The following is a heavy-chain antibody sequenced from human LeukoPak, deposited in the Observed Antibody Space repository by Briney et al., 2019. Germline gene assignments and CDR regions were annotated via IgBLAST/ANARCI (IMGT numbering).Heavy chain of an antibody. Sequence: GGSLRLSCAASGFTFSAFPMNWVRQAPGKGLEWLSHIKENSASIYYADSVRGRFTISRDEATKSLYLQMNSLRAEDTAIYCCVRDDQWAFDIWGQGTMVTVSP. CDR3: VRDDQWAFDI. D-gene: IGHD2-8*01. V-gene: IGHV3-48*01. CDR1: GFTFSAFP. J-gene: IGHJ3*02. CDR2: IKENSASI.